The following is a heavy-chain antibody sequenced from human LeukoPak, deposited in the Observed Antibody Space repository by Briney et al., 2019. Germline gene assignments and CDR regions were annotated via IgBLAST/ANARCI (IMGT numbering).Heavy chain of an antibody. CDR1: GFTFSSYG. CDR3: TVVYSAGAHGDY. CDR2: IRSKANSYAT. J-gene: IGHJ4*02. Sequence: GRSLRLSCAASGFTFSSYGMHWVRQAPGKGLEWVGRIRSKANSYATAYAASVKGRFTISRDDSTNTAYPQMNSLKTEDPAVYYCTVVYSAGAHGDYWGQGTLVTVSS. V-gene: IGHV3-73*01. D-gene: IGHD1-26*01.